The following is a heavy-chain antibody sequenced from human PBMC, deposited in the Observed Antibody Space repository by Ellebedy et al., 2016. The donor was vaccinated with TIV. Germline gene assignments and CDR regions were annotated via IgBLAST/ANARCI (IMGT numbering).Heavy chain of an antibody. V-gene: IGHV3-7*03. CDR3: ARFDPLPLDAFDI. J-gene: IGHJ3*02. Sequence: PGGSLRLSCAASGFTFSSYWMNWVRQAPGKGLEWVANIKQDGSEEYYVDSVKGRFTVSRDNSKNSLYLQMNSLRAEDTAVYYCARFDPLPLDAFDIWGQGTMVTVS. D-gene: IGHD3-9*01. CDR2: IKQDGSEE. CDR1: GFTFSSYW.